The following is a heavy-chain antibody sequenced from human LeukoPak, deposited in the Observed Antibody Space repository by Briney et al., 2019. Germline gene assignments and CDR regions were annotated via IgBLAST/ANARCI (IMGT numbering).Heavy chain of an antibody. J-gene: IGHJ4*02. D-gene: IGHD3-10*01. Sequence: ASVKVSCKASGYTFTGYYMHWVRQAPGQGLEWMGWINPNSGGTNYAQKFQGRVTMTRDTSISTAYMELSRLRSDDTAVYYCARDRYYGSGSNQAYWGQGTLVTVSS. CDR1: GYTFTGYY. CDR2: INPNSGGT. CDR3: ARDRYYGSGSNQAY. V-gene: IGHV1-2*02.